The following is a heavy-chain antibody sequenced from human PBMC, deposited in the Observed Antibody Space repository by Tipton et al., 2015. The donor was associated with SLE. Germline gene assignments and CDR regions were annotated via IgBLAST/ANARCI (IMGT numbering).Heavy chain of an antibody. Sequence: TLSLTCTVSGGSISSSSYYWVWIRQAPGKGLEWIGRLHYSGRSYYNPSLKSRVTISLDTSRTQFSLKVTSVTAADTAVYYCARRPANNSQFDYWGQGMLVTVSS. CDR3: ARRPANNSQFDY. CDR1: GGSISSSSYY. V-gene: IGHV4-39*07. D-gene: IGHD2-15*01. CDR2: LHYSGRS. J-gene: IGHJ4*02.